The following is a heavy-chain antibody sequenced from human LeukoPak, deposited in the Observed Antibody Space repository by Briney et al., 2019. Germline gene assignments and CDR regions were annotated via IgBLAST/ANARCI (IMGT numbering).Heavy chain of an antibody. CDR2: ISYDGSNK. CDR3: AKSCGGWYPHY. Sequence: PGGSLRLSCAASGFTFSSYGMHWVRQAPGKGLEWVAVISYDGSNKYYADSVKGRFTISRDNSKNTLYLQMNSLRAEDTAVYYCAKSCGGWYPHYWGQGTLVTVSS. J-gene: IGHJ4*02. D-gene: IGHD6-19*01. CDR1: GFTFSSYG. V-gene: IGHV3-30*18.